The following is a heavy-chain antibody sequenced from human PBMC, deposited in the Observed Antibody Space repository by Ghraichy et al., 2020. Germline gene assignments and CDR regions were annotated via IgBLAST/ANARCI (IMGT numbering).Heavy chain of an antibody. D-gene: IGHD3-22*01. J-gene: IGHJ6*03. CDR2: IKSKTDGGTT. Sequence: GGSLRLSCAASGFTFSNAWMSWVRQAPGKGLEWVGRIKSKTDGGTTDYAAPVKGRFTISRDDSKNTLYLQMNSLKTEDTAVYYCTTSIVVEFFYYYYMDVWGKGTTVTVSS. CDR1: GFTFSNAW. V-gene: IGHV3-15*01. CDR3: TTSIVVEFFYYYYMDV.